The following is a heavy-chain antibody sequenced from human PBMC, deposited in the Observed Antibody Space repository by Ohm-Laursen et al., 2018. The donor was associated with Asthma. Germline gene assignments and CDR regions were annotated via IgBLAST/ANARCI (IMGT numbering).Heavy chain of an antibody. J-gene: IGHJ5*02. V-gene: IGHV1-46*01. D-gene: IGHD6-13*01. CDR3: ARDIAAAGFDP. CDR2: INPSGGST. Sequence: ASVKVSCKASGYTFTSYYMHWVRQAPGQGLEWMGIINPSGGSTSYAQKFQGRVTMTRDTSTSTAYMELSSLRSEDTAVYYCARDIAAAGFDPWGQGTLVTVSS. CDR1: GYTFTSYY.